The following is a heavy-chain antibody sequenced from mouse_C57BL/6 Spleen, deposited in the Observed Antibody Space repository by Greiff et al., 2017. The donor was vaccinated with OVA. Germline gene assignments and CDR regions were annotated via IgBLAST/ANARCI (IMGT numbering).Heavy chain of an antibody. CDR2: IDPSDSYT. Sequence: VQLQQPGAELVKPGASVKLSCKASGYTFTSYWMQWVKQRPGQGLEWIGEIDPSDSYTNYNQKFKGKATLTVDTSSSTAYMQHSRLTTEDSAVYDCARKRGYYSNEEDYDYWGKGTTLTVSS. CDR3: ARKRGYYSNEEDYDY. D-gene: IGHD2-5*01. CDR1: GYTFTSYW. V-gene: IGHV1-50*01. J-gene: IGHJ2*01.